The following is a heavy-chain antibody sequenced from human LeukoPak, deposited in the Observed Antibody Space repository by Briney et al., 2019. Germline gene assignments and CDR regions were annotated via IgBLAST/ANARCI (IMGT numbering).Heavy chain of an antibody. Sequence: SGTLSLTCAVSGGSFSGYYWSWIRQPPGKGLEWIEEINHSGSNNYNPSLKSRVTISVDTSKNQFSLKLSSVTAADTAVYYCARTHYWGQGTLVTVSS. CDR1: GGSFSGYY. CDR2: INHSGSN. J-gene: IGHJ4*02. V-gene: IGHV4-34*01. CDR3: ARTHY.